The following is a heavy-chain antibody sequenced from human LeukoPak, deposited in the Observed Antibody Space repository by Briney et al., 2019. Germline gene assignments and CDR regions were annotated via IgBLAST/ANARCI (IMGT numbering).Heavy chain of an antibody. Sequence: RAGGSLRLSCAASGFTFSSYEMNWVRQAPGKGLEWVSYISSSGSTIYYADSVKGRFTISRDNAKNSLYLQMNSLRAEDTAVYYCARARSGTGYRFDYWGQGTLVTVSS. CDR1: GFTFSSYE. CDR2: ISSSGSTI. V-gene: IGHV3-48*03. J-gene: IGHJ4*02. CDR3: ARARSGTGYRFDY. D-gene: IGHD3/OR15-3a*01.